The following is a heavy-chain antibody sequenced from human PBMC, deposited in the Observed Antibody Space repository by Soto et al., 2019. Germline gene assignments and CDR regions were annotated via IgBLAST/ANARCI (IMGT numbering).Heavy chain of an antibody. J-gene: IGHJ6*02. CDR2: ISYDGSNK. Sequence: GGSLRLSCAASGFTFSSYAMHWVRQAPGKGLEWVAVISYDGSNKYYADSVKGRFTISRDNSKNTLYLQMNSRRAEDTAVYYCARNHGMDVWGQVTKVTVSS. CDR3: ARNHGMDV. CDR1: GFTFSSYA. V-gene: IGHV3-30-3*01.